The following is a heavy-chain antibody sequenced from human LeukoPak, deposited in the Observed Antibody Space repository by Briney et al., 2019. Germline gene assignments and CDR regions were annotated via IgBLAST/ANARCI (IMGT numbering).Heavy chain of an antibody. D-gene: IGHD1-7*01. Sequence: GGSLRLSCAASGFTFSSYGMHWVRQAPGKGLEWVAVISYDGSNKYYADSVKGRFTISRDNAKNSLYLQMNSLRAEDTAVYYCAITGTTDYYYGMDVWGQGTTVTVSS. J-gene: IGHJ6*02. CDR1: GFTFSSYG. CDR2: ISYDGSNK. V-gene: IGHV3-30*03. CDR3: AITGTTDYYYGMDV.